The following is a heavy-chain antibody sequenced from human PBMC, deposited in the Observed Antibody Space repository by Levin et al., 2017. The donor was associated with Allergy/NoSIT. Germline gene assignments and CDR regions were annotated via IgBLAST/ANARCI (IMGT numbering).Heavy chain of an antibody. CDR2: IWYDGSNR. J-gene: IGHJ4*02. CDR1: RFSFSTYA. CDR3: ARDSEGLSYCSGGICYSGGHIDY. V-gene: IGHV3-33*01. Sequence: PGGSLRLSCAASRFSFSTYAMHWVRQVPGKGLEWVAVIWYDGSNRYYGDSVKGRFTISRDNSKNTLYLQMNGLRPEDTAVYYCARDSEGLSYCSGGICYSGGHIDYWGQGTLVTVSS. D-gene: IGHD2-15*01.